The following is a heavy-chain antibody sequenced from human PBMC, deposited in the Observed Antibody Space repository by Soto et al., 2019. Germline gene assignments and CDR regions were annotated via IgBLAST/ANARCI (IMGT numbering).Heavy chain of an antibody. CDR2: IYHSGGT. Sequence: QVQLQESGPGLVKPSQTLSLTCSVSAGSISSGGYYWNWIRQPPGKGLEWIGYIYHSGGTYSSPSLMSRVTISVDTSKNQFYLKLSSVTAADTAVYYCARDRGGYGVYDYWGQGTLVTVSS. V-gene: IGHV4-31*03. CDR3: ARDRGGYGVYDY. D-gene: IGHD5-12*01. CDR1: AGSISSGGYY. J-gene: IGHJ4*02.